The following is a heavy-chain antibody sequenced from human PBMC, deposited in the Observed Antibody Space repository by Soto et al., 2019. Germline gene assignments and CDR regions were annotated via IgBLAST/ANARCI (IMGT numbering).Heavy chain of an antibody. Sequence: QVQLVESGGGVVQPGRSLRLSCAASGFTFSSYGMHWVRQAPGKGLEWVAVIWYDGSNKYYADSVKGRFTISRDNSKNTLYLQMNSLRAEDTAVYYCARDGQDFWSGSYFDYWGQGTLVTVSS. CDR3: ARDGQDFWSGSYFDY. V-gene: IGHV3-33*01. CDR2: IWYDGSNK. CDR1: GFTFSSYG. J-gene: IGHJ4*02. D-gene: IGHD3-3*01.